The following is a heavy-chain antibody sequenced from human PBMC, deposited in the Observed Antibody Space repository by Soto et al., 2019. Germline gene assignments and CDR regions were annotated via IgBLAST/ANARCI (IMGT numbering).Heavy chain of an antibody. CDR2: INPSGGST. CDR1: GYTFTSYY. Sequence: QVQLVQSGAEVKKPGASVKVSCKASGYTFTSYYMHWVRPAPGQGLEWMGIINPSGGSTSYAQKFQGRVTMTRDTSTSTVYMELSSLRSEDTAVYYCARVQRVAGSYYSFDYWGQGTLVTVSS. CDR3: ARVQRVAGSYYSFDY. D-gene: IGHD3-10*01. V-gene: IGHV1-46*01. J-gene: IGHJ4*02.